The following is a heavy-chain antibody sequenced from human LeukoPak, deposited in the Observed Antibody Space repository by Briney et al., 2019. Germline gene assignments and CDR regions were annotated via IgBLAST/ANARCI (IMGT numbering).Heavy chain of an antibody. V-gene: IGHV1-3*01. D-gene: IGHD6-19*01. CDR2: INAGNGNT. CDR3: ARAIYSSGALRFDY. Sequence: ASVKVSCKASGNTFTSYAMHWVRQAPGQRLEWMGWINAGNGNTKYSQKFQGRVTITRDTSASTAYMELSSLRSEDTAVYYCARAIYSSGALRFDYWGQGTLVTVSS. J-gene: IGHJ4*02. CDR1: GNTFTSYA.